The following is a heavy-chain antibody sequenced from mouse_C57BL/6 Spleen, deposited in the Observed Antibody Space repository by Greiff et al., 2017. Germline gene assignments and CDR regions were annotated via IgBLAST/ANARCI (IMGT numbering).Heavy chain of an antibody. J-gene: IGHJ2*01. D-gene: IGHD2-3*01. CDR1: GFTFSSYA. CDR3: ARGGDDGYYEDY. V-gene: IGHV5-4*01. Sequence: EVHLVESGGGLVKPGGSLKLSCAASGFTFSSYAMSWVRQTPEKRLEWVATISDGGSYTYYPDNVKGRFTISRDNAKNNLYLQMSHLKSEDTAMYYCARGGDDGYYEDYWGQGTTLTVSS. CDR2: ISDGGSYT.